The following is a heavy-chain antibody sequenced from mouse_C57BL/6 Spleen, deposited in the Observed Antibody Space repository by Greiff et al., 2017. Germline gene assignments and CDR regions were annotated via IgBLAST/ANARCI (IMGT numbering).Heavy chain of an antibody. CDR3: ARGILRAYYFDY. Sequence: QVQLKQSGPELVKPGASVKISCKASGYAFSSSWMNWVKQRPGKGLEWIGRFYPGDGDINYNGKFKGKATLTADKSSRTAYMQLRSLTSEDSAVYFCARGILRAYYFDYWGQGTTLTVSS. CDR2: FYPGDGDI. V-gene: IGHV1-82*01. D-gene: IGHD1-1*01. CDR1: GYAFSSSW. J-gene: IGHJ2*01.